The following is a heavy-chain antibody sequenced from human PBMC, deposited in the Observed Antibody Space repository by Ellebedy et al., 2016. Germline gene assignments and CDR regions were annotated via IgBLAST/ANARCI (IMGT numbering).Heavy chain of an antibody. CDR3: ASRIAAAGTKGVDY. J-gene: IGHJ4*02. D-gene: IGHD6-13*01. Sequence: SETLSLXXAVYGGSFSGYYWSWIRQPPGKGLEWIGEINHSGSTNYNPSLKSRVTISVDTSKNQFSLKLSSVTAADTAVYYCASRIAAAGTKGVDYWGQGTLVTVSS. V-gene: IGHV4-34*01. CDR1: GGSFSGYY. CDR2: INHSGST.